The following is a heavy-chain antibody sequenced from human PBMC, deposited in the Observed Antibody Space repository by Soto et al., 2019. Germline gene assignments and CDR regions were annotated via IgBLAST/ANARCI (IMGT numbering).Heavy chain of an antibody. Sequence: EVHLVESGGDLVQPGGSLRLSCAASGFTFSSHWMSWVRQAPGKGLEWVANIKGDGSEKYYVHSVKGRFTISRDNAKNSLFLQMNSLRVEDTALYYCAKDVRWGQGTLVTVSS. CDR1: GFTFSSHW. CDR2: IKGDGSEK. J-gene: IGHJ4*02. V-gene: IGHV3-7*04. CDR3: AKDVR.